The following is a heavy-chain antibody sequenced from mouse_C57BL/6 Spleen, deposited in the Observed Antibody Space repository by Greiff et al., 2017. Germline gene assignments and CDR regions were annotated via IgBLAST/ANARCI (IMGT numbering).Heavy chain of an antibody. J-gene: IGHJ4*01. CDR1: GYTFTSYW. CDR2: IHPNSGST. V-gene: IGHV1-64*01. Sequence: QVKLQQPGAELVKPGASVKLSCKASGYTFTSYWMHWVKQRPGQGLAWIGMIHPNSGSTNYNEKFKSKATLSVDKSSSTAYMKLSSLTSEDSAVDYCAREVAGDYAMDYWGQGTSVTGSS. CDR3: AREVAGDYAMDY. D-gene: IGHD1-1*01.